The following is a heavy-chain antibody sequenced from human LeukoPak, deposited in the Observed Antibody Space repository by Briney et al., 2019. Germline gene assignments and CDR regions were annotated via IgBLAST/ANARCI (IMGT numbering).Heavy chain of an antibody. Sequence: GGSLRLSCAASGFTLSRHAMHWVRQAPGKGLEYVSAISSNGGSTYYANSVKGRFTISRDNAKNSLFLQMDSLRAEDTAVYYCARDPPSRGTRYFDYWGQGTLVTVSS. CDR1: GFTLSRHA. V-gene: IGHV3-64*01. CDR3: ARDPPSRGTRYFDY. CDR2: ISSNGGST. D-gene: IGHD3-16*01. J-gene: IGHJ4*02.